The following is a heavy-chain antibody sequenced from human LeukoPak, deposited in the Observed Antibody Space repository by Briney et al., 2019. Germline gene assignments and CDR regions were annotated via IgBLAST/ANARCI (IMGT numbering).Heavy chain of an antibody. D-gene: IGHD2-21*02. J-gene: IGHJ4*02. Sequence: SSETLSLTCTVSGGSITSSTYYWGWIRQPPGKGLECIGSIFYSGSTYYNPSLKSRVTISVGTSKNQFSLKLSSVTAADTAVYYFARTASTVTAEGAFDYWGQGTLVTVSS. CDR3: ARTASTVTAEGAFDY. CDR2: IFYSGST. CDR1: GGSITSSTYY. V-gene: IGHV4-39*01.